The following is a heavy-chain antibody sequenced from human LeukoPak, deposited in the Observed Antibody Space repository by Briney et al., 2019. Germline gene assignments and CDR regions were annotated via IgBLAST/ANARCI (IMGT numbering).Heavy chain of an antibody. J-gene: IGHJ3*02. V-gene: IGHV4-34*01. CDR2: INHSGST. CDR3: ARGPRIQLWLEEVMGAFDI. D-gene: IGHD5-18*01. Sequence: SETLSVTCAVYGGSFSGYYWSWIRQPPGKGLEWIGEINHSGSTNYNPSLKSRVTISVDTSKNQFSLKLSSVTAADTAVYYCARGPRIQLWLEEVMGAFDIWGQGTMVTVSS. CDR1: GGSFSGYY.